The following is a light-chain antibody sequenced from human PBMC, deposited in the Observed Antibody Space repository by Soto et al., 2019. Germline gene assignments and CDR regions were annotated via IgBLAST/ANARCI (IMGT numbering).Light chain of an antibody. CDR3: QQYNSYSST. J-gene: IGKJ1*01. CDR1: QGVSSY. CDR2: KAS. Sequence: IQLTQFPSSLSASVGDRVTVTCRASQGVSSYLTWYQKKPGKAPKIMIYKASTLKSGVPSRFSGSGSGTELTLTISSLQPDDVATYYCQQYNSYSSTFCHGTKVDIK. V-gene: IGKV1-5*03.